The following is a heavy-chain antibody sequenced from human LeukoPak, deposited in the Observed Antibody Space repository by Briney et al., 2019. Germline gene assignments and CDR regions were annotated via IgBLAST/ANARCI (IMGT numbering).Heavy chain of an antibody. Sequence: GRSLRLSCVTSGLTFNNHGFHWLRQAADKGLEWVAVIRKDGFNTYYPNSVKVRFSISIDDSKNTVYLQMSSLRAEDTALYYCARDRGKDYFGDWGQGTQVTVSS. J-gene: IGHJ4*02. CDR3: ARDRGKDYFGD. D-gene: IGHD4-23*01. V-gene: IGHV3-33*01. CDR1: GLTFNNHG. CDR2: IRKDGFNT.